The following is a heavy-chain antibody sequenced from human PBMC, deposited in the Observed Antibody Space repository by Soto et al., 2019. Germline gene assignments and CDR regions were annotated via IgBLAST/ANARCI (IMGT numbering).Heavy chain of an antibody. CDR2: ISWNGGSI. CDR1: GFSFDDYA. CDR3: AKVALSGSYFPYGMDV. Sequence: EVQLVESGGGLVQPGRSLRLSCAASGFSFDDYAMHWVRQVPGKGLEWVSGISWNGGSIGYADSVKGRFTISRDNAKKSLYLQMNSLRAEDTAFYYCAKVALSGSYFPYGMDVWGQGTTVTVSS. J-gene: IGHJ6*02. V-gene: IGHV3-9*01. D-gene: IGHD1-26*01.